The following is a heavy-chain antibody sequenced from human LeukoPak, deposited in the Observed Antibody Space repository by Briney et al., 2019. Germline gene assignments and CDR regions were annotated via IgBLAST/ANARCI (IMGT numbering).Heavy chain of an antibody. CDR2: ISYDGSNK. D-gene: IGHD2-15*01. V-gene: IGHV3-30*18. J-gene: IGHJ4*02. CDR1: GFTVSSYG. CDR3: AKGGLIVY. Sequence: GGSLRLSCAAAGFTVSSYGMHWVRQAPGKGLEWVAVISYDGSNKYYADSVKGRFTISRDNSKNTLYLQMNSLRAEDTAVYYCAKGGLIVYWGQGTLVTVSS.